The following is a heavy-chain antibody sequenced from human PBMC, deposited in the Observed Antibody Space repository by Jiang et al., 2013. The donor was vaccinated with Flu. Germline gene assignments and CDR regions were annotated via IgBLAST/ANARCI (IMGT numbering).Heavy chain of an antibody. CDR3: ATVNYYYYYALDV. V-gene: IGHV1-24*01. J-gene: IGHJ6*02. Sequence: GAEVKKPGASVKVSCKVSGHTLSESSMHWVRQAPGKGLEWMGGFDPENGEAVYAQKFQGRVTMTEDRSTDTGYMELSSLRSEDTAVYYCATVNYYYYYALDVWGQGTTVTVSS. CDR1: GHTLSESS. CDR2: FDPENGEA.